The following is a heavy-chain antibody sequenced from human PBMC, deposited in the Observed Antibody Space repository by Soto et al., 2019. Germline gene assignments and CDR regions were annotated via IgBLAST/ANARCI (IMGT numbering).Heavy chain of an antibody. CDR1: GYTFTSYG. Sequence: ASVKVSCKASGYTFTSYGISWVRQAPGQGLEWMGWISAYNGNTNYAQKLQGRVTMTTYTSTSTAYMELRSLRSDDTAVYYCARDVEYYDILTGYPLYYYYGMDVWGQGTTVTVSS. J-gene: IGHJ6*02. V-gene: IGHV1-18*01. CDR3: ARDVEYYDILTGYPLYYYYGMDV. D-gene: IGHD3-9*01. CDR2: ISAYNGNT.